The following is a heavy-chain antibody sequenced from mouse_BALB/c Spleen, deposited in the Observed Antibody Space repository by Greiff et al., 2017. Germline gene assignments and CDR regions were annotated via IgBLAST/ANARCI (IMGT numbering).Heavy chain of an antibody. CDR3: ATPPYYRYDAWFAY. CDR1: GFSFTSYG. J-gene: IGHJ3*01. CDR2: IWAGGST. V-gene: IGHV2-9*02. D-gene: IGHD2-14*01. Sequence: VQLQQSGPGLVAPSQSLSITCTVSGFSFTSYGVHWVRQPPGKGLEWLGVIWAGGSTNYNSALMSRLSISKDNSKSQVFLKMNSLQTDDTAMYYCATPPYYRYDAWFAYWGQGTLVTVSA.